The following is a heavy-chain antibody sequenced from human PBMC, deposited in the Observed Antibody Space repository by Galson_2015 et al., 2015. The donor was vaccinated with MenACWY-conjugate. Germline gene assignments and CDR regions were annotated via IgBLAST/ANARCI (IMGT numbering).Heavy chain of an antibody. Sequence: LSLTCTVSGGSISSGSYYWSWIRQPAGKGLEWIGRIYTGGSTNYNPSLKSRVTISVDTSKNQFSLKLSSVTAADTAVYYCARDSSSWPNWFDPWGQGTLVTVSS. V-gene: IGHV4-61*02. D-gene: IGHD6-13*01. CDR3: ARDSSSWPNWFDP. CDR2: IYTGGST. CDR1: GGSISSGSYY. J-gene: IGHJ5*02.